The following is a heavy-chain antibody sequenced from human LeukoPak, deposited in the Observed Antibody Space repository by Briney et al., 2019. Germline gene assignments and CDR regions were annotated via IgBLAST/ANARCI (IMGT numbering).Heavy chain of an antibody. J-gene: IGHJ4*02. Sequence: LSGGSLRLSCAASGFTFSSYGMHWVRQAPGKGLEWVAVISYDGSNKYYADSVKGRFTISRDNSKNTLYLQMNSLRAEDTAVYYCAKALSIAAAGSIIADYWGQGTLVTVSS. CDR1: GFTFSSYG. V-gene: IGHV3-30*18. CDR2: ISYDGSNK. CDR3: AKALSIAAAGSIIADY. D-gene: IGHD6-13*01.